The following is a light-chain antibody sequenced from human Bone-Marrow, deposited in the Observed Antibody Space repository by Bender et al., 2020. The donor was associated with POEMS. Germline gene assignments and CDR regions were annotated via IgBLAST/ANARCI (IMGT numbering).Light chain of an antibody. V-gene: IGLV1-40*01. CDR3: SSYAGSNNFVL. J-gene: IGLJ2*01. Sequence: QSVLTQPPSVSGAPGQRVTISCTGSSSNTGSGYDINWYQHLPGTAPKLLIYGYNNRPSGVSIRFSGSKSGNTASLTISGLQAEDEADYYCSSYAGSNNFVLFGGGTKVTVL. CDR2: GYN. CDR1: SSNTGSGYD.